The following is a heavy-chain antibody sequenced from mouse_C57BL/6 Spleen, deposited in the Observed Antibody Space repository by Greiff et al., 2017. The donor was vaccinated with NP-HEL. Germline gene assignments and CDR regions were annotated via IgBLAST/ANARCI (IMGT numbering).Heavy chain of an antibody. CDR2: IYPSDSET. D-gene: IGHD2-4*01. CDR3: ARYDYPYAMDY. Sequence: VQLQQPGAELVRPGSSVKLSCKASGYTFTSYWMDWVKQRPGQGLEWIGNIYPSDSETHYNQKFKDKATLTVDKSSSTAYMQLSRLTSEDSAVYYCARYDYPYAMDYWGQGTSVTVSS. J-gene: IGHJ4*01. CDR1: GYTFTSYW. V-gene: IGHV1-61*01.